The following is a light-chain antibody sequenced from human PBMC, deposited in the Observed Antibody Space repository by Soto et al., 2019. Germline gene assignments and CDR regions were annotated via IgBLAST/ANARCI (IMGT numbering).Light chain of an antibody. Sequence: EIVLTQSPGTLSLSPGERATLSCRASQSVSSTSLAWYQQKPGQAPRLLIYGASTRATGVPDRFSGSGSGTDFTLTISRLEPVDFAMYYCQQYSSLPVTFGQGTKVEIK. CDR3: QQYSSLPVT. V-gene: IGKV3-20*01. CDR1: QSVSSTS. CDR2: GAS. J-gene: IGKJ1*01.